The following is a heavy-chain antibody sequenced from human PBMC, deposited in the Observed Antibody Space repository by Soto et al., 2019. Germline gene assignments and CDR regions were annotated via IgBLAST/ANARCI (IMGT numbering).Heavy chain of an antibody. CDR1: GYTFTTYG. Sequence: QVQLVQSGAEVKKPGASVKVSCKASGYTFTTYGISWVRQAPGQGLEWMGWISAYNGNTNYAQKLQGRVTMTTDTXPSTAYMELRSLRSDDTAVYYCARVVPGYSSDELDYWGQGTLVTVSS. CDR3: ARVVPGYSSDELDY. J-gene: IGHJ4*02. V-gene: IGHV1-18*01. CDR2: ISAYNGNT. D-gene: IGHD5-18*01.